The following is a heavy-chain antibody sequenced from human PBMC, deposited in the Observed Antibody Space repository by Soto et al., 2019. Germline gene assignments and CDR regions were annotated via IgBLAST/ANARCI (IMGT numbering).Heavy chain of an antibody. V-gene: IGHV4-59*01. J-gene: IGHJ5*02. CDR1: GGSISSYY. D-gene: IGHD3-3*01. CDR3: ARASEKTYYDFWSVYYKGGHWFDP. CDR2: IYYSGST. Sequence: SETLSLTCTVSGGSISSYYWSWIRQPPGKGLEWIGYIYYSGSTNYNPSLKSRVTISADTSKNQFSLKLSSVTAADTAVYYCARASEKTYYDFWSVYYKGGHWFDPWGQGTLVTVSS.